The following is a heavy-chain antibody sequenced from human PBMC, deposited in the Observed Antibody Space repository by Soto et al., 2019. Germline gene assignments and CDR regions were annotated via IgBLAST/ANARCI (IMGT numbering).Heavy chain of an antibody. Sequence: QVQLQESGPGLVKPSGTLSLTCAVSGGSISTSNWWSWVRQPPGKGLEWIGEVYRTGSTNYNPSLERRLTXSXAXSXXQFSLKLTSVTAADTAVYYCARARATIAAAAIFDCWGQGTLVTVSS. V-gene: IGHV4-4*02. CDR3: ARARATIAAAAIFDC. D-gene: IGHD6-13*01. CDR2: VYRTGST. J-gene: IGHJ4*02. CDR1: GGSISTSNW.